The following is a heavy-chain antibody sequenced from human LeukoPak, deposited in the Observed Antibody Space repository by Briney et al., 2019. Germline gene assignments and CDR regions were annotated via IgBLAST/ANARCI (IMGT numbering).Heavy chain of an antibody. D-gene: IGHD6-6*01. CDR2: ISGSGGST. CDR3: AKGDHSNSYYSYGMDV. J-gene: IGHJ6*02. V-gene: IGHV3-23*01. CDR1: GFTFSSYA. Sequence: GGSLRLSCAASGFTFSSYAMSWVRQAPGKGLEWVSAISGSGGSTYYADSVKGRFTISRDNSKNTLYLQMNSLRAEDTAVYYCAKGDHSNSYYSYGMDVWGQGTTVTVSS.